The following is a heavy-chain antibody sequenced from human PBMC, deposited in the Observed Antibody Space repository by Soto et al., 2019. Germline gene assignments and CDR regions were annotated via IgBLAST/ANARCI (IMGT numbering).Heavy chain of an antibody. V-gene: IGHV4-4*07. CDR3: ARESVSGTYRFDS. CDR2: IHDTGRT. CDR1: GDSLSTYY. Sequence: SETLSLTCTVSGDSLSTYYWSWIRQPAGERLEWIGRIHDTGRTNYNPSLKSRVTMSVDTSKNQFSLRVNSVTAADAAVYYCARESVSGTYRFDSWGQGTLVTVSS. D-gene: IGHD3-16*02. J-gene: IGHJ4*02.